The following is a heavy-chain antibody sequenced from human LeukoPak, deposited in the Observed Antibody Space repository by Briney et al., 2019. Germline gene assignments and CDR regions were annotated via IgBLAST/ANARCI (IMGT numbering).Heavy chain of an antibody. CDR3: ASRGIAAAGTRVDY. V-gene: IGHV3-23*01. D-gene: IGHD6-13*01. CDR1: GFTFSSYG. CDR2: ISGSGGST. Sequence: PGGSLRLSCAASGFTFSSYGMSWVRQAPGKGLEWVSAISGSGGSTYYADSVKGRFTISRDNSKNTLYLQMNSLRAEDTAVYYCASRGIAAAGTRVDYWGQGTLVTVSS. J-gene: IGHJ4*02.